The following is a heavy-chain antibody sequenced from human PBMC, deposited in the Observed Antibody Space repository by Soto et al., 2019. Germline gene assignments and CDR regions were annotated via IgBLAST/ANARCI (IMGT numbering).Heavy chain of an antibody. D-gene: IGHD2-15*01. CDR1: GGSISSGDYY. J-gene: IGHJ5*02. CDR2: IYYSGRT. Sequence: QVQLQESGPGLVKPSQTLSLTCTVSGGSISSGDYYWSWIRQPPGKGLEWIGYIYYSGRTYYNPSLKSRVTISVDTSKNQSSLKLSSVTVADTAVYYCARDLSQAMCSGGSCYLSWFDPWGQGTLVTVSS. CDR3: ARDLSQAMCSGGSCYLSWFDP. V-gene: IGHV4-30-4*01.